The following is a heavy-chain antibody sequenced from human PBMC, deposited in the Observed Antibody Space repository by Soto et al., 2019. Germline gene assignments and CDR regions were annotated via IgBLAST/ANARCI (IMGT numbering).Heavy chain of an antibody. CDR2: ISGSGGST. J-gene: IGHJ4*02. CDR1: GFTFSSYA. V-gene: IGHV3-23*01. CDR3: AKAGVFYDSSGSPDY. Sequence: EVQLLESGGGLVQPGGSLRLSCAATGFTFSSYAMSWVRQAPGKGLEWVSAISGSGGSTYYADSVKGRITISRDNSKNTLYLQMNSLRAEDTAVYYCAKAGVFYDSSGSPDYWGQGTLVTVSS. D-gene: IGHD3-22*01.